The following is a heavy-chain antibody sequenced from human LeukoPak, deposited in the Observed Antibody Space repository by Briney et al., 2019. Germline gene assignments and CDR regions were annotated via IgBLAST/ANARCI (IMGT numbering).Heavy chain of an antibody. V-gene: IGHV1-69*13. D-gene: IGHD3-22*01. J-gene: IGHJ6*03. Sequence: SVKVSCTASGGTFSSYAISWVRQAPGQGLEWMGGIIPIFGTANYAQKFQGRVTITADESTSTAYMELSSLRSEDTAVYYCARSQWLSQTTYYYYYMDVWGKGTTVTVSS. CDR2: IIPIFGTA. CDR3: ARSQWLSQTTYYYYYMDV. CDR1: GGTFSSYA.